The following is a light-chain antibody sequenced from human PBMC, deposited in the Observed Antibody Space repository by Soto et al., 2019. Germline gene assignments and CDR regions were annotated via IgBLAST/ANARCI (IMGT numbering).Light chain of an antibody. Sequence: EVVMTQSPATLSVSPGEIFTLSLRASQSVYVNVAWYQQKPGQAPRLLISGASTRATGIPARFSGSGSGTDFTLTISRLEPEDFAVYYCQQYGSSPPWTFGQGTKVDIK. CDR2: GAS. J-gene: IGKJ1*01. V-gene: IGKV3-15*01. CDR1: QSVYVN. CDR3: QQYGSSPPWT.